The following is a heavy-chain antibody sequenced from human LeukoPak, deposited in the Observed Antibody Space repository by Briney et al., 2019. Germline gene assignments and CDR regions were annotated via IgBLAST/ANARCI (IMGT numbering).Heavy chain of an antibody. Sequence: GASVKVSCRASGYTFTKNGISWVRQAPGQGLEWMGWISTYKGNTNYAQKLQGRVTLTTDTSTSTAYMELRSLRSDDTAVYYCARDVSHGLDIWGQGTVVTASS. CDR2: ISTYKGNT. D-gene: IGHD2-8*01. CDR3: ARDVSHGLDI. CDR1: GYTFTKNG. J-gene: IGHJ3*02. V-gene: IGHV1-18*01.